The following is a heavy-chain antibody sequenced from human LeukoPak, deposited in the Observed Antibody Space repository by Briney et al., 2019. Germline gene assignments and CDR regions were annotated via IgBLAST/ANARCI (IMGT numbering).Heavy chain of an antibody. CDR3: ARSMGDRAGLLLYYFDY. J-gene: IGHJ4*02. CDR2: IYYSGST. CDR1: GGSISGYY. D-gene: IGHD2-21*02. Sequence: SETLSLTCTVSGGSISGYYWSWIRQPPGKGLEWIGYIYYSGSTNYNPSLKSRVTISVDTSKNQFSLKLSSVTAADTAVYYCARSMGDRAGLLLYYFDYWGQGTLVTVSS. V-gene: IGHV4-59*01.